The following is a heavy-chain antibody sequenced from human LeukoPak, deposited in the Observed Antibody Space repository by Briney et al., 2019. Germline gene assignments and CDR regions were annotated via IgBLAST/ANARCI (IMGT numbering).Heavy chain of an antibody. V-gene: IGHV4-59*08. J-gene: IGHJ4*02. CDR1: GGSFSGYY. Sequence: PSETLSLTCAVYGGSFSGYYWSWIRQPPGKGLEWIGYIYYSGSTNYNPSLKSRVTISVDTSKNQFSLKLSSVTAADTAVYYCARWDPLGGKTYYFDYWGQGTLVTVSS. CDR3: ARWDPLGGKTYYFDY. D-gene: IGHD4-23*01. CDR2: IYYSGST.